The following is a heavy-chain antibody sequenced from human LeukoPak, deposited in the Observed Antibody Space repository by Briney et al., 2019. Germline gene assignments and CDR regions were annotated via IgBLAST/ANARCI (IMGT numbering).Heavy chain of an antibody. CDR1: GYTFTSYY. D-gene: IGHD3-10*01. CDR3: ARGVRTTYYYGSGSFYINY. CDR2: INPNSGGT. Sequence: ASVKVSCKASGYTFTSYYMHWVRQAPGQGLEWMGWINPNSGGTNYAQKFQGRVTMTRDTSTITAYMELSSLRSDDTAVYYCARGVRTTYYYGSGSFYINYWGQGILVTVSS. V-gene: IGHV1-2*02. J-gene: IGHJ4*02.